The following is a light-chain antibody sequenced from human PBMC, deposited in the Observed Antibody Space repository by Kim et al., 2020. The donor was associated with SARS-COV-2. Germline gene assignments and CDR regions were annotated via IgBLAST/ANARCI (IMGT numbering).Light chain of an antibody. CDR1: QSVSSN. V-gene: IGKV3-15*01. CDR2: GAS. CDR3: QQYNNWPET. J-gene: IGKJ1*01. Sequence: GSPGERATLSCRASQSVSSNLAWYQQKPGQAPRLLIYGASTRATGIPARFSGSGSGTEFTLTISSLQSEDFAVYYCQQYNNWPETFGQGTKVDIK.